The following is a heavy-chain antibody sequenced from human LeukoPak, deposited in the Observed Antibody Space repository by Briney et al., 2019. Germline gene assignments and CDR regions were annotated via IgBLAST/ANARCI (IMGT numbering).Heavy chain of an antibody. J-gene: IGHJ4*02. D-gene: IGHD5-18*01. CDR1: GFTFSSFG. CDR2: ISGSGGRT. Sequence: GGSLRLSCAASGFTFSSFGMSWVRQAPGKGLEWVSSISGSGGRTYYTDSVKGRFTISRDNSKNTPYLQMNSLRAEDTAVYYCAREWDTAMVIFDYWGQGTLVTVSS. V-gene: IGHV3-23*01. CDR3: AREWDTAMVIFDY.